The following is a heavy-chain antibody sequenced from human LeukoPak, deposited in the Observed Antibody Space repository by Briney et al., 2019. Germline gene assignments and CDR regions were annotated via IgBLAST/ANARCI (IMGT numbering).Heavy chain of an antibody. CDR1: GGSVSSGSYY. CDR3: TRSTNLEALDI. CDR2: IYYSGST. J-gene: IGHJ3*02. V-gene: IGHV4-61*01. Sequence: SETLSLTCTVSGGSVSSGSYYWRWIRQPPGKELEWIGYIYYSGSTNSNPSLKSRVTISVDTSKSQFSLKLRSVTTADTALYYCTRSTNLEALDIWGQGTMVTVSS. D-gene: IGHD2-8*01.